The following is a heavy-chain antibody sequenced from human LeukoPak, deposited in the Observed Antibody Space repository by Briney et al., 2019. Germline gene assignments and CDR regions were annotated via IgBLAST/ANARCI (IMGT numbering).Heavy chain of an antibody. D-gene: IGHD3-22*01. CDR3: ARDYDSSGYYY. Sequence: GRSLRLSCAASGFTFSSYGMHWVRQAPGKGLEWVAVISYDGSNKYYADSVKGRFTISRDNSKNTLYLQMNSLRAEDTAVYYCARDYDSSGYYYWGQGTLVTVSS. CDR2: ISYDGSNK. J-gene: IGHJ4*02. V-gene: IGHV3-30*03. CDR1: GFTFSSYG.